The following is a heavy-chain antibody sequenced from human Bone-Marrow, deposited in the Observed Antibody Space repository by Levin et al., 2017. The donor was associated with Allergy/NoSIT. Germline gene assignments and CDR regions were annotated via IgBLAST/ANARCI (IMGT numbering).Heavy chain of an antibody. CDR3: AKPKNSIYSRQWLVPEGFDV. D-gene: IGHD6-19*01. CDR2: INTSGGIT. V-gene: IGHV3-23*01. J-gene: IGHJ3*01. CDR1: GFSFNNYA. Sequence: GESLKISCAASGFSFNNYAMAWVRQAPGKGLEWVSFINTSGGITYYADSVKGRFTISRDNSDNTLYLHMSSLRAEDTAFYYCAKPKNSIYSRQWLVPEGFDVWGQGTLVIVSP.